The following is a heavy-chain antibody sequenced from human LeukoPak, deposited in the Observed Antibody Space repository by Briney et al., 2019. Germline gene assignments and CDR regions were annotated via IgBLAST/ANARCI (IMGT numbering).Heavy chain of an antibody. Sequence: PGGSLRLSCAASGFTFSSYWMHWVRQGPGKGLVWVSRINGDGSSTNYADSVKGRITISRDNAKNTLYLQMNSLRAEDTAVYYCARVVFDRHHNFDYWGQGTLVTVSS. CDR2: INGDGSST. D-gene: IGHD1-14*01. V-gene: IGHV3-74*01. CDR1: GFTFSSYW. J-gene: IGHJ4*02. CDR3: ARVVFDRHHNFDY.